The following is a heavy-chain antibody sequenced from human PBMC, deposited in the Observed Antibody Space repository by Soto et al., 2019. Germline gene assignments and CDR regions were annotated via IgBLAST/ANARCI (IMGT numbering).Heavy chain of an antibody. Sequence: SGTLSLTCAVYGGSFSGYYWSWIRQPPGKGLEWIGEINHSGSTNYNPSLKSRVTMSVDTSKNQFSLKLSSVTAADTAVYYCATGRLGGSYFGYWGQGTLVTASS. V-gene: IGHV4-34*01. CDR1: GGSFSGYY. CDR3: ATGRLGGSYFGY. J-gene: IGHJ4*02. D-gene: IGHD1-26*01. CDR2: INHSGST.